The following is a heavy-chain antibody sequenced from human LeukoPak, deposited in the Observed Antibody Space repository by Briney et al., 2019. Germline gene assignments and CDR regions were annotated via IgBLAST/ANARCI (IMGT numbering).Heavy chain of an antibody. CDR1: GGSISSYY. D-gene: IGHD3-10*01. CDR2: IHYSGST. Sequence: SETLSLTCTVSGGSISSYYWSWIRQPPGKGLEYIGYIHYSGSTNYNPSLKSRITMSVDTSKNQFSLNLRSVTAADTAVYYCARHYGSGSYPLDYWGQGTLVTVSS. J-gene: IGHJ4*02. CDR3: ARHYGSGSYPLDY. V-gene: IGHV4-59*08.